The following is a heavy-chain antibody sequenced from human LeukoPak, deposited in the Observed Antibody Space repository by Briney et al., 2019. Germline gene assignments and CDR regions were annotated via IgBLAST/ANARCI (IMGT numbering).Heavy chain of an antibody. CDR1: GGSISSNY. CDR2: MYYRGTI. V-gene: IGHV4-59*01. Sequence: SETLSLTCSVFGGSISSNYLSWIRQAPGKGLDWIGYMYYRGTIRYSPSLKSRVTMSVDPSKNLFSLKLTSVTAADTAVYYCARVLLAGTTDYWGQGTLVTVSS. CDR3: ARVLLAGTTDY. D-gene: IGHD1-1*01. J-gene: IGHJ4*02.